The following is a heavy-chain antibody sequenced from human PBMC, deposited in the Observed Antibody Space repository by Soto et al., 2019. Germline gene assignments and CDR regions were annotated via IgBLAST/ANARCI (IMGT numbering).Heavy chain of an antibody. CDR1: GCTVTKLS. Sequence: ASEPGSCKVSGCTVTKLSMYWVRQATGKGLEWMGGFDPEDGETIYAQKFQGRVTMTEDTSTDTAYMELSSLRSEDTAVYYCETVFSFGLGWSLGFAYWLQGTPVTVSS. CDR3: ETVFSFGLGWSLGFAY. D-gene: IGHD3-16*01. V-gene: IGHV1-24*01. CDR2: FDPEDGET. J-gene: IGHJ4*02.